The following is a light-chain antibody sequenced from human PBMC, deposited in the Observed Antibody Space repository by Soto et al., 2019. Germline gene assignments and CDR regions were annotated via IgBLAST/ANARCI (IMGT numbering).Light chain of an antibody. V-gene: IGKV3-15*01. CDR1: QSVSSN. J-gene: IGKJ1*01. Sequence: EIVMTQSPATLSVSPGERATLSCRASQSVSSNLAWYQQKPGQAPRLLIYGASTRATGIPAGFSGSGSGTEFTRTISSLQSEDFAVYYCQQYNNWPRTCGQGTKVDIK. CDR2: GAS. CDR3: QQYNNWPRT.